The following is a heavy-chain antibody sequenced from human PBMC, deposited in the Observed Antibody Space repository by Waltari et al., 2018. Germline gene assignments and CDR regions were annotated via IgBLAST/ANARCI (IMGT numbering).Heavy chain of an antibody. D-gene: IGHD6-25*01. CDR1: GFTFSNFW. CDR3: VLYSSEFLGDC. J-gene: IGHJ4*02. CDR2: INTDGSIT. V-gene: IGHV3-74*01. Sequence: EVQLVESGGGLVQPGGSLRLSCEASGFTFSNFWMHWVRRAPGKGLVSVSHINTDGSITNYADSVKGRFTISRDNAKNTLSLQMNSLRAEDTAVYYCVLYSSEFLGDCWGQGTLVTVSS.